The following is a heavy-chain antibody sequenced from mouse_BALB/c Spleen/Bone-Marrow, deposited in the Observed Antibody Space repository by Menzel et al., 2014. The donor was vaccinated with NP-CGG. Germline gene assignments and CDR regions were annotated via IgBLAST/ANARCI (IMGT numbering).Heavy chain of an antibody. V-gene: IGHV1S81*02. CDR2: INPSNGRT. CDR3: ARTYFDY. Sequence: VKLMESGAELVKPGASVKLSCKASGYTFTSYWMHWVKQRPGQGLEWIGEINPSNGRTNYNEKFKSKATLTVDKSSGTAYMQLSSLTSEDSAVYYCARTYFDYWGQGTTLTVSS. CDR1: GYTFTSYW. J-gene: IGHJ2*01.